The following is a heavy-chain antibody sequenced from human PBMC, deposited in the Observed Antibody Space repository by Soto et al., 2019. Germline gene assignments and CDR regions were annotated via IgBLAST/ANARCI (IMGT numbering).Heavy chain of an antibody. CDR3: ARHATRSYDY. V-gene: IGHV4-59*08. CDR2: IYYSGNT. Sequence: SETLSLTCTVSGGSISSYYGSWIRQPPGKGLEWIGYIYYSGNTNYNPSLKSRVTISVDTSKNQFTLNLNSVTAADTAVYYCARHATRSYDYWGQGTLVTVSS. J-gene: IGHJ4*02. CDR1: GGSISSYY.